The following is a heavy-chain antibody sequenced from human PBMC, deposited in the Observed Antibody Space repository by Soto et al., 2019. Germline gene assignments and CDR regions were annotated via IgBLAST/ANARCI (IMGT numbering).Heavy chain of an antibody. D-gene: IGHD3-10*01. Sequence: PSETLSLTCTVSGGSISSYYWSWIRQPPGKGLEWIGYIYYSGTTYYNPSLRSRVTISVDTSKNQFSLRLTSVTAADTAVYYCARNRMSSGSYYKSYYYYGMDVWGQGTTVTVSS. V-gene: IGHV4-59*06. J-gene: IGHJ6*02. CDR3: ARNRMSSGSYYKSYYYYGMDV. CDR2: IYYSGTT. CDR1: GGSISSYY.